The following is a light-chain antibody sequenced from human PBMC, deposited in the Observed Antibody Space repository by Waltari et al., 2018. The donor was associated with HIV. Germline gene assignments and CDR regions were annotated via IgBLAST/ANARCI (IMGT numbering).Light chain of an antibody. V-gene: IGLV2-11*01. J-gene: IGLJ2*01. CDR1: TSDVGLDTY. CDR3: CSYAGSYTLI. Sequence: QSALTQPRSVSASPGQSVTISCTGTTSDVGLDTYVPWYQQPPGKVPKLLIYDLNDRPSGVPDRVSGSKSGTTASLTISGLQAEDEAFYYCCSYAGSYTLIFGGGTKLTVL. CDR2: DLN.